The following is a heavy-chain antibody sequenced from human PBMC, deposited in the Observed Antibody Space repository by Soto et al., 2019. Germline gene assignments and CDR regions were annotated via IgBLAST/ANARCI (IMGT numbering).Heavy chain of an antibody. CDR1: GFTLRGYA. CDR3: ARRPRPEFYYMDV. D-gene: IGHD6-6*01. V-gene: IGHV3-64*01. CDR2: ISSNGVGT. J-gene: IGHJ6*03. Sequence: AWGAPRPSRAASGFTLRGYAMGLVRQARGKGMEYVSGISSNGVGTYYANSVQGRFTISRDNSKNTVYLQMGSLRPEDMAVYYCARRPRPEFYYMDVWGKGTTVTVSS.